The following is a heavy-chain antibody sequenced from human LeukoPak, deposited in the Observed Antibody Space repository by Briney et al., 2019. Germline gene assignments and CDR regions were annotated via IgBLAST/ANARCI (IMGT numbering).Heavy chain of an antibody. Sequence: ASVTVSCKASGYTFTKYDISWVRQAPGQGLEWMGWIGTDNANTKYAQNLQGRVTMTTDTSTSTAYMELRSLRSDDTAVYYCARDMWELPSDAFDIWGRGTMVTVSS. CDR2: IGTDNANT. CDR3: ARDMWELPSDAFDI. D-gene: IGHD1-26*01. CDR1: GYTFTKYD. J-gene: IGHJ3*02. V-gene: IGHV1-18*01.